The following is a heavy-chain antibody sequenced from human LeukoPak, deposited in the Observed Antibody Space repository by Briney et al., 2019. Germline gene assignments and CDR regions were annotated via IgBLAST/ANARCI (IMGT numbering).Heavy chain of an antibody. J-gene: IGHJ4*02. CDR2: INTSGST. Sequence: SETLSLTCTVSGGSISSGSYYWSWIRQPAGKGLEWIGRINTSGSTNYHPSLKSRVAISVDTSKNQFALKLTPVTAADTAVYYCARGQGCSSGVCSSSGLYYWGQGTLVTVSS. V-gene: IGHV4-61*02. CDR1: GGSISSGSYY. D-gene: IGHD2-8*01. CDR3: ARGQGCSSGVCSSSGLYY.